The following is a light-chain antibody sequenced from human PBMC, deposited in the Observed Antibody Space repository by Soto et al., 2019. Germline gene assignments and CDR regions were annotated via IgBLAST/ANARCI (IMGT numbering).Light chain of an antibody. CDR1: QSVSNN. Sequence: EIVMMQSPATLSVSPGERVTLSCRASQSVSNNLAWYQQKLGQAPRLLIYGASSRATGIPASFSGSGSGTEFTLSITSLQSEDFAVYYCQQYDNWPPTFGQGTKLEIK. CDR2: GAS. CDR3: QQYDNWPPT. J-gene: IGKJ2*01. V-gene: IGKV3-15*01.